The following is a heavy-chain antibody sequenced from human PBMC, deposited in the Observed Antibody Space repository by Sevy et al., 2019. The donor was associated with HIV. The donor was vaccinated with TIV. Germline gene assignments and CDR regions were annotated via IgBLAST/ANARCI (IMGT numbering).Heavy chain of an antibody. Sequence: SETLSLTCAVYGGSFSGYYWSWIRQPPGKGLEWIGEINHSGSTNYNPSLKSRVTISVDTPKNQFSLKLSSVTAADTAVYYCARGHRGEQLSDPGYFDYWGQGTLVTVSS. CDR2: INHSGST. CDR3: ARGHRGEQLSDPGYFDY. V-gene: IGHV4-34*01. J-gene: IGHJ4*02. D-gene: IGHD6-13*01. CDR1: GGSFSGYY.